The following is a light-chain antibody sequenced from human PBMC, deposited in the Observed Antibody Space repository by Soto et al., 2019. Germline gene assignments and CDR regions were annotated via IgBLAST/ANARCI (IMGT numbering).Light chain of an antibody. Sequence: DIQMTQSPSSLSASVGDRVTITCRASQSISSWLAWYQQKPGKAPKLLIYDASSLESGVPSRFSGSGSGTEFTLTISRLQTDDFATYYCQQYNSYCTFGQGTKVDI. CDR3: QQYNSYCT. CDR1: QSISSW. CDR2: DAS. J-gene: IGKJ1*01. V-gene: IGKV1-5*01.